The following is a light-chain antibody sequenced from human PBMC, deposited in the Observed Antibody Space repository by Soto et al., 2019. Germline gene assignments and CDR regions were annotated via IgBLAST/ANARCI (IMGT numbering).Light chain of an antibody. Sequence: AMRMTQSPSSFSASTVDRVTITCRASEGISSYLAWYQQKPGKAPKLLIYAASTLQSGVPSRFSGSGSGTDFTLTISCLKSEDFATYYCQQYYSYPWTFCEGTKVDI. J-gene: IGKJ1*01. CDR3: QQYYSYPWT. CDR2: AAS. V-gene: IGKV1-8*01. CDR1: EGISSY.